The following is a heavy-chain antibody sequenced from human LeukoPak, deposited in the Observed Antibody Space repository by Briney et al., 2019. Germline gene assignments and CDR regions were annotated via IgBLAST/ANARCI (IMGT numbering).Heavy chain of an antibody. CDR3: ARLNYSNLDY. CDR1: GFTFSSYR. J-gene: IGHJ4*02. Sequence: KAGGSLRLSCAASGFTFSSYRMSWIRQAPGKGLEWVSYISSSGSTIYYADSVKGRFTISRDNTKNSLYLQMNSLRAEDTAVYYCARLNYSNLDYWGQGTLVTVSS. D-gene: IGHD4-11*01. V-gene: IGHV3-11*01. CDR2: ISSSGSTI.